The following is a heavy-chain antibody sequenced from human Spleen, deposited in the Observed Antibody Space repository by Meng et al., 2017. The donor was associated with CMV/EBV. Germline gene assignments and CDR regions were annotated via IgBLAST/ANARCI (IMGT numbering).Heavy chain of an antibody. CDR2: INHSGST. J-gene: IGHJ4*02. V-gene: IGHV4-34*01. D-gene: IGHD3-22*01. Sequence: SETLSLTCAVYGGSFSGYYWSWIRQPPGKGLEWIGEINHSGSTNYNPSLKSRVTISVDTSTNQFSLNLISVTAADTAVYFCARGQYDSSGYHYYFDPWGQGTLVTVSS. CDR3: ARGQYDSSGYHYYFDP. CDR1: GGSFSGYY.